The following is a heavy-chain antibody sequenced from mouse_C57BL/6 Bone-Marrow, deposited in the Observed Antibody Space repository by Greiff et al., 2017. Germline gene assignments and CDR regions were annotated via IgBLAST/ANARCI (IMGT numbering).Heavy chain of an antibody. CDR3: ARAGDYYGLFDY. CDR1: GFSFTSYG. V-gene: IGHV2-2*01. Sequence: VKVVESGPGLVQPSQSLSITCTVSGFSFTSYGVHWVRQSPGKGLEWLGVIWSGGSTDYNAAFISRLSISKDNSKSQVFFKMNSLQADDTAIYYCARAGDYYGLFDYWGQGTTLTVSS. D-gene: IGHD1-1*01. CDR2: IWSGGST. J-gene: IGHJ2*01.